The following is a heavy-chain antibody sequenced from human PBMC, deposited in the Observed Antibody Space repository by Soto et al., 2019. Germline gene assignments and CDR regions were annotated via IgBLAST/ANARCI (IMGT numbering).Heavy chain of an antibody. CDR1: GFRFYNHA. Sequence: GGSLRLSCAASGFRFYNHAMNWVRQSPGKGLEWVSAVRGDGDRTYYSDSVRGRFAISRDNSKNTLFLQMDSLRAEDTAVYYCAKDLPSDDFWSGPYYMDVWGKGTTVTVSS. CDR2: VRGDGDRT. V-gene: IGHV3-23*01. CDR3: AKDLPSDDFWSGPYYMDV. J-gene: IGHJ6*03. D-gene: IGHD3-3*01.